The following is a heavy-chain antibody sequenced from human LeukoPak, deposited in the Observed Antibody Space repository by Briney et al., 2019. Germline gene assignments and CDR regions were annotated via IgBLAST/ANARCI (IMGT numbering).Heavy chain of an antibody. CDR1: GFTFSSYA. CDR3: ARGGRPGIQFRGFGMDV. J-gene: IGHJ6*04. V-gene: IGHV3-30*04. CDR2: VSYDGGNK. Sequence: GRSLRLSCAASGFTFSSYAMHWVRQAPGKGLEWVAIVSYDGGNKYYADSVKGRFTISRDNSINTLYLQVSSLRAEDTAEYYCARGGRPGIQFRGFGMDVWGKGTTVTVSS. D-gene: IGHD6-13*01.